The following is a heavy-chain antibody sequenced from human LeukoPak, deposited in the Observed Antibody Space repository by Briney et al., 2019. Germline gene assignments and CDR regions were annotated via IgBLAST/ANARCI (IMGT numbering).Heavy chain of an antibody. D-gene: IGHD3-22*01. CDR3: VFDSSGYLSRSLPPYFDS. CDR1: GGTFSRYA. Sequence: ASVKVSCKASGGTFSRYAISWVRQAPGQGLEWMGGIIPIFGTAKYAQKFQGRVTLTTDESTSTAYTELSSLRSEDTAVYYCVFDSSGYLSRSLPPYFDSWGQGTLVTVSS. J-gene: IGHJ4*02. CDR2: IIPIFGTA. V-gene: IGHV1-69*05.